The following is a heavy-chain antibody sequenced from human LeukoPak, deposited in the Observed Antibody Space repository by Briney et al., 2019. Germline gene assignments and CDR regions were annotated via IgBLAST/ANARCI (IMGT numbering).Heavy chain of an antibody. CDR1: RFTFSSYA. Sequence: GGSLRLSCAASRFTFSSYAMHWVRQAPGKGLVWVSRINSDGSNTNYADSVRGRFSISRDNAKNTLYLQMNSLRAEDTAVYYCASALSGYASSLGYWGQGTLVTVSS. CDR2: INSDGSNT. J-gene: IGHJ4*02. V-gene: IGHV3-74*01. CDR3: ASALSGYASSLGY. D-gene: IGHD6-6*01.